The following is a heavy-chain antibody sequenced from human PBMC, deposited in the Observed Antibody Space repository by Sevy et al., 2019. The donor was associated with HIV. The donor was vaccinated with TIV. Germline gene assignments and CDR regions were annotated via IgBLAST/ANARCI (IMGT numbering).Heavy chain of an antibody. D-gene: IGHD5-18*01. CDR3: ARYEEDTTLVNAFDI. CDR2: ISASGGYT. CDR1: GFTFISYP. Sequence: GGSLRLSCAASGFTFISYPMSWVRQAPGKGLEWVSSISASGGYTYYADSVKGRFTISRDNSRNTVDLEINSLRAEDTAVYYCARYEEDTTLVNAFDIWGQGTMVTVSS. J-gene: IGHJ3*02. V-gene: IGHV3-23*01.